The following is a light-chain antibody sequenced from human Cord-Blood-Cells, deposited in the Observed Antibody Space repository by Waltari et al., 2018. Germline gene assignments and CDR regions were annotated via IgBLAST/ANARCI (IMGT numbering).Light chain of an antibody. CDR2: EDS. CDR3: YSTDSSGNHRV. Sequence: SYELTQPPSVSVSPGQTARITCSGGALPQQYAYWYQQKSGQAPVLVIYEDSKRPSGIPERFSGSSSGTMATLTISGAQVEDEADYYCYSTDSSGNHRVFGGGTKLTVL. V-gene: IGLV3-10*01. CDR1: ALPQQY. J-gene: IGLJ3*02.